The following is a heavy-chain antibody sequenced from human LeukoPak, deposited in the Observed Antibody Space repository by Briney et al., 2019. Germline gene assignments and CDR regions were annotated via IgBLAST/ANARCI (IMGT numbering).Heavy chain of an antibody. Sequence: SQTLSLTCTVSGGSISSGGYYWSWIRQHPGKGLEWIGNIYYSGSPNYNPSLKSRPTISLDASKNQFSLKLSSVTAADTAVYYCARGSARGLGPWGQGTLVTVSS. CDR2: IYYSGSP. V-gene: IGHV4-31*03. CDR3: ARGSARGLGP. D-gene: IGHD3-16*01. CDR1: GGSISSGGYY. J-gene: IGHJ5*02.